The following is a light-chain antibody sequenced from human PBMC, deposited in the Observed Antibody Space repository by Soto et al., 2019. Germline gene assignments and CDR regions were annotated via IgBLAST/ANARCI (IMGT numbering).Light chain of an antibody. CDR2: DAS. Sequence: EIVLTQSPATLSLSPGERATLSCRASQSVSSYLAWYQQKPGQAPRLLIYDASNRATGIPARFSGSGSGTDFTLTISSLEPEDFAVYYCQQRSNWHPWATFGQGTRLEIK. CDR1: QSVSSY. V-gene: IGKV3-11*01. J-gene: IGKJ5*01. CDR3: QQRSNWHPWAT.